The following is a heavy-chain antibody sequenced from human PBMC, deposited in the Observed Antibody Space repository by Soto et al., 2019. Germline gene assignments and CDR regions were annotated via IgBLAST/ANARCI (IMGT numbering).Heavy chain of an antibody. D-gene: IGHD5-18*01. CDR3: GRAGFGYSYGTGGGY. CDR1: GGTFSSYA. Sequence: QVQLVQSGAEVKKPGSSVKVSCKASGGTFSSYAISWVRQAPGQGLEWMGGIIPIFGTANYAQKFQGRVTSTADESTSTADMERSSMRVENTAVYYCGRAGFGYSYGTGGGYWGQGTLVTVSS. V-gene: IGHV1-69*12. CDR2: IIPIFGTA. J-gene: IGHJ4*02.